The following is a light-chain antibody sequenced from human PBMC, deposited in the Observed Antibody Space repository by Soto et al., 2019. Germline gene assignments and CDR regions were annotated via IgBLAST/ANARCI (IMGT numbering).Light chain of an antibody. J-gene: IGLJ3*02. Sequence: QSALTQPASVSGSPGQSITISCTGTSSDIGASNYVSWYQQQPDKAPKLIIYDVNYRPSGISSRFSGSKSANTASLTISGLQAEDEAEYFGSSYALFGGGTKVTVL. CDR2: DVN. CDR3: SSYAL. CDR1: SSDIGASNY. V-gene: IGLV2-14*03.